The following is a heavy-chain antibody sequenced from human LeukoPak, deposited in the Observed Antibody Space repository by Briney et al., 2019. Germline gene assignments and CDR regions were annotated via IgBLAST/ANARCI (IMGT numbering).Heavy chain of an antibody. Sequence: SQTLSLTCTVSGGSISSYYRSWIRQPPGKGLEWIGYIYYSGSTNYNPSLKSRVTISVDTSKNQFSLKLSSVTAADTAVYYCARASGSYFVFGGQGTLVTVSS. CDR1: GGSISSYY. CDR2: IYYSGST. J-gene: IGHJ4*02. CDR3: ARASGSYFVF. V-gene: IGHV4-59*01. D-gene: IGHD1-26*01.